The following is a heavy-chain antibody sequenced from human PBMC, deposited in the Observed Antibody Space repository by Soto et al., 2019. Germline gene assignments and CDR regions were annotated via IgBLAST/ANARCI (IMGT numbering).Heavy chain of an antibody. CDR3: ARHGASPGDYYYGMDV. Sequence: EDLKISWKGPGYSFTSYWIGWVRQMPGKGLAWMGIIYPGDSDLRYSLSFQGKVTISADKSISTAYRQWTRLMASDTAMYYCARHGASPGDYYYGMDVWGQGTTVTVSS. CDR2: IYPGDSDL. CDR1: GYSFTSYW. J-gene: IGHJ6*02. V-gene: IGHV5-51*01. D-gene: IGHD1-26*01.